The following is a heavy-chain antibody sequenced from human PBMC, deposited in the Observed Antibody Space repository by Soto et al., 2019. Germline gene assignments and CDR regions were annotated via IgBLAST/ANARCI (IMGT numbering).Heavy chain of an antibody. Sequence: QVQLVESGGGVVQPGRSLRLSCEASGFMFTGYAMHWVRQAPGKGLEWVAVMSYDGSDKFYRASVKGRFTISRDISKNTLVLEMTSLRPEDTALYFCARGRGLAARPQHLDYWGQGTLVTVSS. J-gene: IGHJ4*02. V-gene: IGHV3-30-3*01. D-gene: IGHD6-6*01. CDR1: GFMFTGYA. CDR2: MSYDGSDK. CDR3: ARGRGLAARPQHLDY.